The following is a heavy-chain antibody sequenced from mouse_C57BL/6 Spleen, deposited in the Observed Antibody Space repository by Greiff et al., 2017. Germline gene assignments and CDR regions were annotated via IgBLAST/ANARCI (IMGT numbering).Heavy chain of an antibody. Sequence: QVQLKQPGAELVRPGSSVKLSCKASGYTFTSYWMDWVKQRPGQGLEWIGNIYPSDSETHYNQQFKDKATLTVDKSSTTASLQLSRLTSEDSAVYYCARSPLEYFDYWGQGTTLTVSS. CDR2: IYPSDSET. J-gene: IGHJ2*01. V-gene: IGHV1-61*01. CDR1: GYTFTSYW. CDR3: ARSPLEYFDY.